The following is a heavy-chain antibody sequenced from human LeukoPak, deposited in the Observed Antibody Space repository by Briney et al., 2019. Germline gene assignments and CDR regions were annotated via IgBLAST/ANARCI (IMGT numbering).Heavy chain of an antibody. D-gene: IGHD1-26*01. V-gene: IGHV3-30*02. CDR3: AKDNVGATPFDY. CDR2: IRYDGSNK. CDR1: GFTISSYG. Sequence: GSLRLSCAASGFTISSYGMHWVRQAPGKGLEWVAFIRYDGSNKYYADSVKGRFTISRDNSKNTLYLQMNSLRAEDTAVYYCAKDNVGATPFDYWGQGTLVTVST. J-gene: IGHJ4*02.